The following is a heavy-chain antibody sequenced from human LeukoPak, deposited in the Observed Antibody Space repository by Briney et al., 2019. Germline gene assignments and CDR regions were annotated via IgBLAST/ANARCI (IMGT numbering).Heavy chain of an antibody. V-gene: IGHV4-34*01. CDR1: GGSFSGYY. CDR2: INHSGST. CDR3: ANTYMVRDAFDI. J-gene: IGHJ3*02. D-gene: IGHD3-10*01. Sequence: SETLSLTCAVYGGSFSGYYWSWIRQPPGKGLEWIGEINHSGSTNYNPSLKSRVTISVDTSKNQFSLKLSSVTAADTAVYYCANTYMVRDAFDIWGQGTMVTVSS.